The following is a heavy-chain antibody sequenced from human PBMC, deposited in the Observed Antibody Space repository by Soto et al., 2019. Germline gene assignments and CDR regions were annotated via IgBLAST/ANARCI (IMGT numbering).Heavy chain of an antibody. CDR1: AFTFSSYS. CDR3: ARHWIRVSHDV. CDR2: ITTSSDTI. Sequence: EVQLVESGGGLVQPGGSLRLSCAASAFTFSSYSMDWVRQAPGQGLEWISYITTSSDTIYYADSVRGRFTISRDNAKNSLFLQMNSLRDEDTAVDYCARHWIRVSHDVWGQGTTVIVSS. J-gene: IGHJ6*02. V-gene: IGHV3-48*02. D-gene: IGHD5-18*01.